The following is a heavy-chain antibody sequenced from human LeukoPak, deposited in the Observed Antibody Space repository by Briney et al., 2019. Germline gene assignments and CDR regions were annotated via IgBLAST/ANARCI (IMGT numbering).Heavy chain of an antibody. CDR2: INWNGGST. Sequence: PGGSLRLSCAASGFTFDDYGMSWVRQAPGKGLEWVSGINWNGGSTGYADSVKGRFTISRDNAKNSLYLQMNSLRAEDTASYHCARDSSGSYKGTYDYWGQGTLVTVSS. V-gene: IGHV3-20*01. J-gene: IGHJ4*02. CDR3: ARDSSGSYKGTYDY. CDR1: GFTFDDYG. D-gene: IGHD1-26*01.